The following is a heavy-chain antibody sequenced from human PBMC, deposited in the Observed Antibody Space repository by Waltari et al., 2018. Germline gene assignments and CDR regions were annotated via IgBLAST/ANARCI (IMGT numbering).Heavy chain of an antibody. V-gene: IGHV4-39*01. CDR3: ARLRSSSPPFDY. J-gene: IGHJ4*02. CDR1: GGSISSSSYY. Sequence: QLQLQESGPGLVKPSETLSLTCTVSGGSISSSSYYWGWIRQPPGKGLEGIGSIYYSGSTYYNPSLKSRVTISVDTSKNQFSLKLSSVTAADTAVYYCARLRSSSPPFDYWGQGTLVTVSS. CDR2: IYYSGST. D-gene: IGHD6-13*01.